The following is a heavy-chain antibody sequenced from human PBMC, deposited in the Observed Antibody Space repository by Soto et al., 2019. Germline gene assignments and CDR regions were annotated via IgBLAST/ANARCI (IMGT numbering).Heavy chain of an antibody. CDR1: GASISRDH. CDR3: ATYTAGGGGRGY. V-gene: IGHV4-59*08. J-gene: IGHJ4*02. Sequence: QVQLQESGPGLVMPSETLSLTCTVSGASISRDHWNWIRQPPGKGLEWIGEYSGTSNYNPSLRSRVTISVDTSNNQVSLKLSSVTAADTAVYYCATYTAGGGGRGYWGQGTLVTVSS. CDR2: YSGTS. D-gene: IGHD3-16*01.